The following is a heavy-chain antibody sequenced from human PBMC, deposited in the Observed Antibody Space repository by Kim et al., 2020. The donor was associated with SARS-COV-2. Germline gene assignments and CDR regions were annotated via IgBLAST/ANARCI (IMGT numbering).Heavy chain of an antibody. V-gene: IGHV3-48*02. D-gene: IGHD7-27*01. Sequence: GGSLRLSCAASGFTFTTYNMNWVRQAPGKGLEWISYISVTDPIYYADSVKGRFTISRDYAKNSLDLQMNSLRDEDTAVYYCARDWNWGIDVWGQGTLVTVSS. CDR2: ISVTDPI. CDR1: GFTFTTYN. J-gene: IGHJ4*02. CDR3: ARDWNWGIDV.